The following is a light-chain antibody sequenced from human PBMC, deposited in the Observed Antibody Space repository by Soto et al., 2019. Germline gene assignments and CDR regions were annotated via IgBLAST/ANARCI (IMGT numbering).Light chain of an antibody. J-gene: IGKJ1*01. Sequence: EIVMTQSPATLSVSPGERATLYCRASQSVSNRLAWYQQRPGQAPRLLIYRASARATGIPARFSGSGSGTEFTLTISSLQSEDFAIYYCQQSSDWPRTFGQGTKVEIK. CDR1: QSVSNR. V-gene: IGKV3-15*01. CDR2: RAS. CDR3: QQSSDWPRT.